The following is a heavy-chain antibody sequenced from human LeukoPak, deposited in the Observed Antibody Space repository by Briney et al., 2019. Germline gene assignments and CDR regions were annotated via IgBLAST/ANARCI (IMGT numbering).Heavy chain of an antibody. D-gene: IGHD6-13*01. Sequence: EGSLRLSCAASGFTFDDYTMHWVRQAPGKGLEWVSLISWDGGSTYYADSVKGRFTISRDNSKNSLYLQMNSLRTEDTALYYCAKAPSSSWYSHFDYWGQGTLVTVSS. CDR1: GFTFDDYT. V-gene: IGHV3-43*01. J-gene: IGHJ4*02. CDR2: ISWDGGST. CDR3: AKAPSSSWYSHFDY.